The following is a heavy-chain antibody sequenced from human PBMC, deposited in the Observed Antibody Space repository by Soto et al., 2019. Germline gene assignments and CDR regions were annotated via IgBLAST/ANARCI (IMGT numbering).Heavy chain of an antibody. Sequence: GGSLSLSCAASGFTFSSYAMTWVRQAPGKGLEWVSGISGSGATTSYADSVKGRFTVSRDNSKNTLYLQMNSLRVEDTAVYHCAKLRYFDWSAYNWFEYWGQGTPVTVSS. J-gene: IGHJ5*01. V-gene: IGHV3-23*01. CDR2: ISGSGATT. CDR3: AKLRYFDWSAYNWFEY. D-gene: IGHD3-9*01. CDR1: GFTFSSYA.